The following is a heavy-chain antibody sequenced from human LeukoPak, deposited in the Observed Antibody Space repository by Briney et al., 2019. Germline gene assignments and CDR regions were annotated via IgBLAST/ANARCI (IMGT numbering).Heavy chain of an antibody. V-gene: IGHV4-59*12. Sequence: SETLSLTCAVSGGSITSYYWSWIRQPPGKGLEWIGYIHYSGSTNYNPSLKSRVTISEDTSKNQFSLKLSSVTAADTAVYYCARAGDSSDYADYWGQGTLVTVSS. CDR1: GGSITSYY. CDR2: IHYSGST. J-gene: IGHJ4*02. CDR3: ARAGDSSDYADY. D-gene: IGHD6-19*01.